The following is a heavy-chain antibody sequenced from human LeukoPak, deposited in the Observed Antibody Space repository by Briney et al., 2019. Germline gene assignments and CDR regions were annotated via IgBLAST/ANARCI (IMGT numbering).Heavy chain of an antibody. J-gene: IGHJ6*02. Sequence: PGGSLRLSCAASGFTFSSYWMHWVRQAPGKGLEWVSYISSSSSTIYYADSVKGRFTISRDNAKNSLYLQMNSLRAEDTAVYYCARDVYPTTVTYYYYGMDVWGQGTTVTVSS. D-gene: IGHD4-17*01. CDR2: ISSSSSTI. V-gene: IGHV3-48*01. CDR1: GFTFSSYW. CDR3: ARDVYPTTVTYYYYGMDV.